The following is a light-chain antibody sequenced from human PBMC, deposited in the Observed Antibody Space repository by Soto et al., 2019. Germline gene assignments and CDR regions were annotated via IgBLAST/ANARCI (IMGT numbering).Light chain of an antibody. CDR1: QSINSY. CDR3: QQSFGTLLNT. J-gene: IGKJ5*01. Sequence: DIQMTQSTSSMSASIGDGVTITCRASQSINSYLNCYQQKPGKAPKLLISDASNFPSGVPSRFSGSGAGTDFTLTISSLQPDDVATYYCQQSFGTLLNTFGQGTRLEIK. CDR2: DAS. V-gene: IGKV1-39*01.